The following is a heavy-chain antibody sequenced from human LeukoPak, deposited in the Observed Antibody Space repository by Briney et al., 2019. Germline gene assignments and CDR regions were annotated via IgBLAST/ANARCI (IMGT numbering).Heavy chain of an antibody. CDR2: ITSSSSYI. D-gene: IGHD5-12*01. CDR3: ATPPHGYSGYGN. Sequence: PGGSLRLSCAASGFTFSSYSMNWVRQAPGKGLEWVSSITSSSSYIYYADSVKGRFTISRDNAKNSLYLQTNSLRAEDTAVYYCATPPHGYSGYGNWGQGTLVTVSS. J-gene: IGHJ4*02. CDR1: GFTFSSYS. V-gene: IGHV3-21*01.